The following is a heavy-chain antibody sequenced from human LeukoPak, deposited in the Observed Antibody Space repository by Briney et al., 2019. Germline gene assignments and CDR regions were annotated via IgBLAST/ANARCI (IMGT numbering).Heavy chain of an antibody. CDR1: GFTFSSYG. V-gene: IGHV3-30*18. CDR3: AKDRRGSSSSDNWFDP. D-gene: IGHD6-6*01. J-gene: IGHJ5*02. CDR2: ISYDGSNK. Sequence: PGGSLRLSCAASGFTFSSYGMQWVRQAPGKGLEWVAVISYDGSNKYYADSVKCRFTISRDNSKSTLYLQMNSLRAEDTAVYYCAKDRRGSSSSDNWFDPWGQGTLVTVSS.